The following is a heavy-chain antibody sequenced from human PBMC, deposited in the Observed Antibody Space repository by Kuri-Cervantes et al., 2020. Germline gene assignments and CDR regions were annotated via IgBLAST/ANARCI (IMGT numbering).Heavy chain of an antibody. CDR3: AKDAVAGPYYYYYYGMDV. CDR2: ISYDGSNK. V-gene: IGHV3-30*18. Sequence: GESLKISCVASGFTVSRNYMSWVRQAPGKGLEWVAVISYDGSNKYYADSVKGRFTISRDNSKNTLYLQVNSLRAEDTAVYYCAKDAVAGPYYYYYYGMDVWGQGTTVTVSS. D-gene: IGHD6-19*01. J-gene: IGHJ6*02. CDR1: GFTVSRNY.